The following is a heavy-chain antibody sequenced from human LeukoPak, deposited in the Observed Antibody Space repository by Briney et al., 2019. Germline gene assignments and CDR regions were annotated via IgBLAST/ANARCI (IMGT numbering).Heavy chain of an antibody. Sequence: VQPGGSLRLSCVASGFTFSCYAMSWVRQAAGKVAGLAPGISGRDGSPYYADSVRGRFTISRDNSKNTLYLQMNSLRAEDTAVYYCAKRGNWNDAWGQGTLVTVSS. CDR3: AKRGNWNDA. V-gene: IGHV3-23*01. CDR1: GFTFSCYA. CDR2: ISGRDGSP. D-gene: IGHD1-1*01. J-gene: IGHJ5*02.